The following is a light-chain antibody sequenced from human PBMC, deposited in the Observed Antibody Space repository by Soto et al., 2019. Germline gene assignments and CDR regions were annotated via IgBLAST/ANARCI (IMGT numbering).Light chain of an antibody. J-gene: IGKJ4*01. CDR1: QSVSTY. CDR3: QLRNNRPPEAP. CDR2: DAS. Sequence: EIVLTQSPATLSLSPGERATLSCRASQSVSTYLAWYQQKPGQAPRLLIYDASNRATGIPARFSGSGSGTDFTLTISSLEPEDFAVYFCQLRNNRPPEAPFGAVLKVHI. V-gene: IGKV3-11*01.